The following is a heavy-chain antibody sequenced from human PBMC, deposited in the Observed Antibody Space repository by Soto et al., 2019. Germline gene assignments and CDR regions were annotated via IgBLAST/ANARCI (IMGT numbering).Heavy chain of an antibody. Sequence: SETLSLTCTVSGGSVSSGDYFWSWIRQPPGKGLEWIGYIYDSGSSYYNPSLKSRVTISVDRSKNQFSLKLSSVTAADTAVYYCARGGPKSGYSGYDHPNWFDPWGQGTLVTVSS. V-gene: IGHV4-30-4*01. CDR3: ARGGPKSGYSGYDHPNWFDP. J-gene: IGHJ5*02. CDR1: GGSVSSGDYF. CDR2: IYDSGSS. D-gene: IGHD5-12*01.